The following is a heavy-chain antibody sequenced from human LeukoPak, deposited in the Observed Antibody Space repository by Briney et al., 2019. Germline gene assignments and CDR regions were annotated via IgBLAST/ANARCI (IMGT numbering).Heavy chain of an antibody. CDR2: ISSSSSYI. Sequence: GGSLRLSCAASGFTFSSYSMNWVRQAPGKGLEWVSSISSSSSYIYYADSVKGRFTISRDNAKNSLYLQMNSLRAEDTAVYYCARDLPIAAAGTVYWGQGTLVTVSS. CDR3: ARDLPIAAAGTVY. CDR1: GFTFSSYS. V-gene: IGHV3-21*01. J-gene: IGHJ4*02. D-gene: IGHD6-13*01.